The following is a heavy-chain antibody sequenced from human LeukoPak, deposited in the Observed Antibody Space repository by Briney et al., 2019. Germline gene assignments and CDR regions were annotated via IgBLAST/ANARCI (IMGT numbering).Heavy chain of an antibody. D-gene: IGHD4-23*01. CDR2: IKEDGRDK. CDR1: GFTFSSYW. CDR3: ARYSGSSAIGY. J-gene: IGHJ4*02. Sequence: VGSLRLSCAASGFTFSSYWMSWVRQAPGKGLEWVANIKEDGRDKRYVDSVKGRFTISRDNAKNSLYLQMNSLRAEDTGVYYCARYSGSSAIGYWGQGTLVTVSS. V-gene: IGHV3-7*04.